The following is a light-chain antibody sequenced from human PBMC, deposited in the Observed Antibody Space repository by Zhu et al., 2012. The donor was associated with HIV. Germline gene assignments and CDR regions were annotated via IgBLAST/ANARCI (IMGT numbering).Light chain of an antibody. CDR2: GAS. Sequence: DIQLTQSPSFLSASVGDRVTITCRASQGTSNRLAWCHQKAGKAPKLLIYGASIVQTGVPSRFSGSGSGTEFTLTISSLQPEDFATYFCQHLTLYPTFGGGSRVEIK. V-gene: IGKV1-9*01. CDR1: QGTSNR. CDR3: QHLTLYPT. J-gene: IGKJ4*01.